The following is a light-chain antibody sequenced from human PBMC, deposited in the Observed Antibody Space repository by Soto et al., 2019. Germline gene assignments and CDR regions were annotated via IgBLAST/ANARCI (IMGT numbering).Light chain of an antibody. CDR1: QRVAGNY. CDR3: QQYGSSPPWT. V-gene: IGKV3-20*01. J-gene: IGKJ1*01. CDR2: VSS. Sequence: EIVLTQSPGTLSLSPGERATLSCRASQRVAGNYLAWYRQKPGQAPSLLISVSSTRATGLPDRFSGSGSGTDFTLTIIRLEPEDFAVYYCQQYGSSPPWTFGQGTKVEI.